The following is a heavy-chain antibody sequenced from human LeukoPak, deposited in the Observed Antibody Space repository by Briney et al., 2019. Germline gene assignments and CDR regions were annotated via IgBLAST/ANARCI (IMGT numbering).Heavy chain of an antibody. CDR3: AKGCSSTSCPHAFDY. J-gene: IGHJ4*02. CDR2: ISYDGSNK. D-gene: IGHD2-2*01. CDR1: GFTFSSYG. V-gene: IGHV3-30*18. Sequence: GGSLRLSCAASGFTFSSYGMHWVRQAPGKGLEWVAVISYDGSNKYYADSVKGRFTISRDNSKNTLYLQMNSLRAEDTAVYYCAKGCSSTSCPHAFDYWGQGTLVTVSS.